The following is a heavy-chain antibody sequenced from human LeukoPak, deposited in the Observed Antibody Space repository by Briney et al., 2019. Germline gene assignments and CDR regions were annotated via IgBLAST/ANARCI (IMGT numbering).Heavy chain of an antibody. CDR1: GYTFTSYG. CDR2: ISAYNGNT. J-gene: IGHJ4*02. V-gene: IGHV1-18*01. Sequence: ASVKVSCKASGYTFTSYGIGWVRQAPGQGLEWMGWISAYNGNTNYAQKLQGRVTMTEDTSTDTAYMELSSLRSEDTAVYYCATGQKWAPFDYWGQGTLVTVSS. CDR3: ATGQKWAPFDY. D-gene: IGHD1-26*01.